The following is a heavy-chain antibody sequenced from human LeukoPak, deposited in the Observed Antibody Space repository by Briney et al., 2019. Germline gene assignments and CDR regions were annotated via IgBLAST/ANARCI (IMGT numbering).Heavy chain of an antibody. CDR1: GFTFNNYG. V-gene: IGHV3-30*03. Sequence: SGGSLRLSCAASGFTFNNYGMQWVRQAPGKGLEWVAFISYDGNKKYYADSVKGRFTISRDNSKNTLYLQMNSLRGEDTAVYYCAREAEALDYWGQGTLVTVSS. D-gene: IGHD6-25*01. J-gene: IGHJ4*02. CDR3: AREAEALDY. CDR2: ISYDGNKK.